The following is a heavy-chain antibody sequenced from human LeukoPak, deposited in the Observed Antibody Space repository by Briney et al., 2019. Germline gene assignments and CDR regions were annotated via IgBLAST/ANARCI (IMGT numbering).Heavy chain of an antibody. J-gene: IGHJ4*02. V-gene: IGHV3-23*01. CDR3: AKDLFAYSDYVAQFDY. CDR2: ISGSGGST. CDR1: GFTFSSYA. Sequence: GGSLRLSCAASGFTFSSYAMSWVRQAPGKGLEWVSAISGSGGSTYYADSVKGRFTISRDNSKNTLYLQMNSLRAEDTAVYYCAKDLFAYSDYVAQFDYWGQGTLVTVSS. D-gene: IGHD4-11*01.